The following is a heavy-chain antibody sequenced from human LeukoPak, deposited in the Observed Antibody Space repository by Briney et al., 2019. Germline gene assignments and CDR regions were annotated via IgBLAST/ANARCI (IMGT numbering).Heavy chain of an antibody. CDR1: GFIFRDVW. Sequence: GGSLRLSCAGSGFIFRDVWMSWVRLAPGKGLEWVGRIKSKSDGGTIDYAAPVKGRVTMSRDDSKKTFALEMNNLKTEDTGVYYCTTDLDYWGQGTLVTVSS. V-gene: IGHV3-15*01. CDR2: IKSKSDGGTI. CDR3: TTDLDY. J-gene: IGHJ4*02.